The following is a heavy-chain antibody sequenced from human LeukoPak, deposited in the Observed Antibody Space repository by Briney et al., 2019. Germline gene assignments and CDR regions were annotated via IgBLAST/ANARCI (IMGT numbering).Heavy chain of an antibody. J-gene: IGHJ4*02. CDR2: IYPGDSDT. CDR3: ARLSLRYFDWFDY. Sequence: ESLKISCEGSGYSFTDYWIGWVRQMLGKGLEWMGIIYPGDSDTSFSPSFQGQVTISAAKSISPAYLQWSSRKAWETAMYYCARLSLRYFDWFDYWGQGTLVTVSS. V-gene: IGHV5-51*01. CDR1: GYSFTDYW. D-gene: IGHD3-9*01.